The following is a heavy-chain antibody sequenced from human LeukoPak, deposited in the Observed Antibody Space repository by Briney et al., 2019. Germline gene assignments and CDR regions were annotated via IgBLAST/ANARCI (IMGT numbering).Heavy chain of an antibody. Sequence: SSETLSLTCTVSGGSISSYYWGWIRQPPGKGLEWIGSIYYSGSTYYNPSLKSRVTISVDTSKNQFSLKLSSVTAADTAVYYCARQGDSSGYNDYWGQGTLVTVSS. CDR2: IYYSGST. J-gene: IGHJ4*02. V-gene: IGHV4-39*01. CDR3: ARQGDSSGYNDY. D-gene: IGHD3-22*01. CDR1: GGSISSYY.